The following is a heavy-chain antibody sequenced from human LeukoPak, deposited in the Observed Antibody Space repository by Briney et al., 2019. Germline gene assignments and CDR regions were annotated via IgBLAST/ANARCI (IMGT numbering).Heavy chain of an antibody. J-gene: IGHJ6*03. CDR3: ARVVRYYGSGTGSGYYYYMDV. Sequence: VASVKVSCKTSGGIFSSFAISWVRQAPGQGLEWMGGFIPIFGTANYAQKFQGRVTITADESTSTAYMELSSLRSEDTAVYYCARVVRYYGSGTGSGYYYYMDVWGKGTTVTISS. CDR2: FIPIFGTA. V-gene: IGHV1-69*01. D-gene: IGHD3-10*01. CDR1: GGIFSSFA.